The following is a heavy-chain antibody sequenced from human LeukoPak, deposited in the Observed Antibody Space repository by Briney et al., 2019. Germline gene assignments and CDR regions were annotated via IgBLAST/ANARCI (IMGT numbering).Heavy chain of an antibody. V-gene: IGHV4-4*07. CDR3: ARGAYSFDY. Sequence: SETLSLTCTVSGGSITGSHWSWLRQSAGKGLEWIGRIYSSGTTNYNPSLKSRVTMSLDTSKNQFSLRLSSMTAADTAVYYCARGAYSFDYWGQGTLVTVSS. CDR1: GGSITGSH. J-gene: IGHJ4*02. CDR2: IYSSGTT.